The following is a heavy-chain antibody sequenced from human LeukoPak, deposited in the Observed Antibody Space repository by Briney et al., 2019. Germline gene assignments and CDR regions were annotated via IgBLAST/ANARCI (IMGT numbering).Heavy chain of an antibody. CDR3: AKDPPDCSSTSCPPGDAFDI. J-gene: IGHJ3*02. CDR2: ISGSGGST. D-gene: IGHD2-2*01. V-gene: IGHV3-23*01. Sequence: GGSLRLSCAASGFTFSSYAMSWVRQAPGKGLEWVSAISGSGGSTYYADSVKGRFTISRDNSKNTPYLQMNSLRAEDTAVYYCAKDPPDCSSTSCPPGDAFDIWGQGTMVTVSS. CDR1: GFTFSSYA.